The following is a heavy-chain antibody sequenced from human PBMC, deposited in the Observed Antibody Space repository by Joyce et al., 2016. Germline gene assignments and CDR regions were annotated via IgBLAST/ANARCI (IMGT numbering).Heavy chain of an antibody. V-gene: IGHV1-18*04. CDR2: ISGYNGHT. Sequence: QGHLVQSGAEVKKPGASVRVSCKASGYSFISYGISWGRQAPGQGLEWMGWISGYNGHTNYRQKFKGRVTMTTDAATSTAYMELRSLRSDDTAVYFCARQEHDFWSGTDPFDIWGQGTLIAVSS. D-gene: IGHD3-3*01. J-gene: IGHJ3*02. CDR1: GYSFISYG. CDR3: ARQEHDFWSGTDPFDI.